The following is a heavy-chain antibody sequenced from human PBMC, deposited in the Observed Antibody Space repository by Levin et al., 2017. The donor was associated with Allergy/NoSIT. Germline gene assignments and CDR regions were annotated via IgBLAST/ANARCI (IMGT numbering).Heavy chain of an antibody. CDR2: IWYDGSNK. CDR1: GFTFSSYG. D-gene: IGHD6-13*01. Sequence: GESLKISCAASGFTFSSYGMHWVRPAPGKGLEWVAVIWYDGSNKYYADSVKGRFTISRDNSKNTLYLQMNSLRAEDTAVYYCARDLARWSSLLVHGPLYYYYGMDVWGQGTTVTVSS. CDR3: ARDLARWSSLLVHGPLYYYYGMDV. J-gene: IGHJ6*02. V-gene: IGHV3-33*01.